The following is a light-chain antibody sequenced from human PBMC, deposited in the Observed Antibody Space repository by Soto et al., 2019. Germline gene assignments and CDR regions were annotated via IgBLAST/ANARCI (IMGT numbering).Light chain of an antibody. J-gene: IGKJ5*01. CDR1: QGISNG. V-gene: IGKV1-27*01. CDR2: AAS. Sequence: DIQMTQSPSSLSASVGDRVTITCRASQGISNGLAWYQQKPGKVPKLLIYAASTLQPGVPSRFSGSGSGTDFNLTISSLQPEDVATYYCQKHNSAPHTFGQGTRLEIK. CDR3: QKHNSAPHT.